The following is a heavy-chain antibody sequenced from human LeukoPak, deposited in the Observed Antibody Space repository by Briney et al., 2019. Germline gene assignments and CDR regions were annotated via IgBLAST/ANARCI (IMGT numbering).Heavy chain of an antibody. V-gene: IGHV4-34*01. Sequence: PSETLSLTCAVYGGSFSGYYWSWIRQPPGKGLDWIGEINHSGSTNYNPSLKSRVTISVDTSKNQFSLKLSSVTAADTAVYYCARDFRYYYDSSGFDYWGQGTLVTASS. D-gene: IGHD3-22*01. CDR3: ARDFRYYYDSSGFDY. CDR2: INHSGST. J-gene: IGHJ4*02. CDR1: GGSFSGYY.